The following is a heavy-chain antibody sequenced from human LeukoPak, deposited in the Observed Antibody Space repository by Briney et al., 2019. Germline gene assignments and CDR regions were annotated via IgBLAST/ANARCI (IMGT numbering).Heavy chain of an antibody. CDR3: AREGGYYYDSSGYYSY. J-gene: IGHJ4*02. D-gene: IGHD3-22*01. CDR2: IIPIFGTA. CDR1: GSTFSSYA. Sequence: ASVKVSCKASGSTFSSYAISWVRQAPGQGLEWMGGIIPIFGTANYAQKFQGRVTITADESTSTAYMELSSLRSEDTAVYYCAREGGYYYDSSGYYSYWGQGTLVTVSS. V-gene: IGHV1-69*13.